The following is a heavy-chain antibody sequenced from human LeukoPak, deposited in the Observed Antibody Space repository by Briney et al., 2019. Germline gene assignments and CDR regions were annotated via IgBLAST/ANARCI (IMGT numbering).Heavy chain of an antibody. V-gene: IGHV1-69*04. CDR3: ARDRIVGPMESAFDI. D-gene: IGHD1-26*01. J-gene: IGHJ3*02. Sequence: SVKVSCKASGATFTSKTISWVRQAPGQGLEWMGRIIPMYDIKDYAQKFQGRVTITADKSTSTAYMELSSLTSEDTAVYYGARDRIVGPMESAFDIWGQGTMVTVSP. CDR2: IIPMYDIK. CDR1: GATFTSKT.